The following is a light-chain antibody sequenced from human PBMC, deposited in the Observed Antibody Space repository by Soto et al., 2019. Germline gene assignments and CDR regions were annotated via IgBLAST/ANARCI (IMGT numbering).Light chain of an antibody. CDR2: GAS. CDR3: QQYGSSGT. V-gene: IGKV3-20*01. Sequence: EIVLTQSPATLSSFPGDRVTLSCRASQYINTRLAWYQPIPGQAPRLLIYGASNRATGIPDRFSGSGSGTDFTLTISRLEPEDFAVYYCQQYGSSGTFGQGTKVDIK. CDR1: QYINTR. J-gene: IGKJ1*01.